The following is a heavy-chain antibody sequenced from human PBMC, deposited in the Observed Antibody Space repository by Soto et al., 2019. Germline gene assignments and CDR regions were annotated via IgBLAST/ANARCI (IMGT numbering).Heavy chain of an antibody. CDR3: TKGLVEWFENPKYYFDY. CDR1: GFTFSNAW. V-gene: IGHV3-15*01. CDR2: IKSKTDGGTT. J-gene: IGHJ4*02. D-gene: IGHD3-3*01. Sequence: EVQLVESGGGLVKPGGSLRLSCAASGFTFSNAWMSWVRQAPGKGLEWVGRIKSKTDGGTTDYAAPVKGRFTISRDDSKNTLYLQMNSLKTEDTAVYYCTKGLVEWFENPKYYFDYWGQGTLVTVSS.